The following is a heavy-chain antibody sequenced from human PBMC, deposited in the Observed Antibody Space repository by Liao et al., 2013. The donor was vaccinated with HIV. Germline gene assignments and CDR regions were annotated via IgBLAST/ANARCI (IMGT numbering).Heavy chain of an antibody. CDR3: ARDSRRGPYFDY. CDR2: IYYTGTT. V-gene: IGHV4-59*01. J-gene: IGHJ4*02. D-gene: IGHD3-10*01. CDR1: GGSISSYY. Sequence: QVQLQESGPGLVKPSETLSLTCTVSGGSISSYYWSWIRQPPGKGLEWIGYIYYTGTTDYNPSLKSRVTISVDTSKNQFSLKVSSVTAADTAVYYCARDSRRGPYFDYWGLGNLVTVSS.